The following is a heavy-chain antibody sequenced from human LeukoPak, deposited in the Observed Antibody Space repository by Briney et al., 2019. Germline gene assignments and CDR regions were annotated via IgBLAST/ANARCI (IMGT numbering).Heavy chain of an antibody. J-gene: IGHJ6*03. D-gene: IGHD2-2*01. Sequence: PSVKVSCKASGGTFSSYAISWVRQAPGQGLEWMGGIIPIFGTANYAQKFQGRVTITADESTSTAYMELSSLRSEGTAVYYCGSRGYCSSTSCYGGEHYYYYYMDVWGKGTTVTVSS. V-gene: IGHV1-69*13. CDR2: IIPIFGTA. CDR3: GSRGYCSSTSCYGGEHYYYYYMDV. CDR1: GGTFSSYA.